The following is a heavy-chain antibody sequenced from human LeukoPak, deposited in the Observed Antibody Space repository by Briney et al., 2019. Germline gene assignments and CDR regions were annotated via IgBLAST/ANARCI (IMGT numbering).Heavy chain of an antibody. V-gene: IGHV1-69*13. CDR1: GGTFISYA. D-gene: IGHD5-24*01. J-gene: IGHJ4*02. CDR2: IIPIFGTA. Sequence: SVKVSCKASGGTFISYAISWVRQAPGQGLEWMGGIIPIFGTANYAQKFQGRVTITADESTSTAYMELSSLRSEDTAVYYCASGRDGYNPDYWGQGTLVTASS. CDR3: ASGRDGYNPDY.